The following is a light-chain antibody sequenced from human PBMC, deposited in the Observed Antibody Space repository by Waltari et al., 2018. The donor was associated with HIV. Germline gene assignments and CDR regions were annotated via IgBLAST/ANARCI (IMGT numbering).Light chain of an antibody. J-gene: IGKJ1*01. V-gene: IGKV1-5*03. Sequence: DIRMTQSPSTLSASVGDRVTITCRASRNIRNWLAWYQQKPGKAPKLLIYKVSTLESGVPSRFSGSGSGTEFTLTISGLQPDDSATYYCQQFNYFWTFGQGTKVEIK. CDR2: KVS. CDR1: RNIRNW. CDR3: QQFNYFWT.